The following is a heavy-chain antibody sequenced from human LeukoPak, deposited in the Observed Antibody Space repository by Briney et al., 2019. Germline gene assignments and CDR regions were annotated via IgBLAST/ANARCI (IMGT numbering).Heavy chain of an antibody. D-gene: IGHD3-16*02. CDR2: IYVTGT. J-gene: IGHJ6*03. CDR1: GGSIGTYN. V-gene: IGHV4-59*08. Sequence: PSETLSLTCTVSGGSIGTYNWSWVRHSPGTGLEWIGYIYVTGTRYNPYLQSRVTISVDRSRNQFFLKMTSVTAAGTAVYYCARHIGGGIEDMDVWGRGTKVTVSS. CDR3: ARHIGGGIEDMDV.